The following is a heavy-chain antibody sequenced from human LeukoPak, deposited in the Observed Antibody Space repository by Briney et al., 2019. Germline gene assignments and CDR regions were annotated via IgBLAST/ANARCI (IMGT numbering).Heavy chain of an antibody. V-gene: IGHV5-10-1*01. D-gene: IGHD6-13*01. Sequence: GESLKISCKGSGYSFISYWISWVRQTPGKGLEWIGRIDPSDSYTNYSPSFQGHVTISADKSISTAYLQWSSLKASDTAMYYCATWVDSSSWYWFDPWGQGTLVTVSS. CDR1: GYSFISYW. CDR2: IDPSDSYT. CDR3: ATWVDSSSWYWFDP. J-gene: IGHJ5*02.